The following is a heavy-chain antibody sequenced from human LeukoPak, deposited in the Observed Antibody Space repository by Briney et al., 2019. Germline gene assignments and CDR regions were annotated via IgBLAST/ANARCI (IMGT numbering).Heavy chain of an antibody. CDR1: GYTFSDYG. J-gene: IGHJ4*02. CDR3: ARGPRYSYDSSILLFDY. CDR2: ISAYNGNT. Sequence: GTSVKVSCKASGYTFSDYGVSWVRQAPGQGLEWMGRISAYNGNTNYLQKFQGRVTMTTDTSTATACMELRSLRPSDTAVYFCARGPRYSYDSSILLFDYWGQGTLVTVSS. V-gene: IGHV1-18*01. D-gene: IGHD3-22*01.